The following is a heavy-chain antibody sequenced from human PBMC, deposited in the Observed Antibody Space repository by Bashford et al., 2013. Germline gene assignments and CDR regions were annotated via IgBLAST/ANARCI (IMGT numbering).Heavy chain of an antibody. CDR2: ISPYNGNT. CDR3: ARLTERGYSYGYGLDV. D-gene: IGHD5-18*01. Sequence: WVRQAPGRGLEWMGWISPYNGNTHYAQNLQDRVTMTTDTSTRTAYLEVRSLTSDDTAVYYCARLTERGYSYGYGLDVWGQGDHGHRLL. V-gene: IGHV1-18*01. J-gene: IGHJ6*02.